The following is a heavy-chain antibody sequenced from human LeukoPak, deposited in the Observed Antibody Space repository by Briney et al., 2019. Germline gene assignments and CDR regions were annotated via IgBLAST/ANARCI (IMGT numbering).Heavy chain of an antibody. J-gene: IGHJ3*02. CDR1: GYTFTSYA. CDR3: ARVAEMATTADAFDI. CDR2: INAGNGNT. Sequence: ASVKVSCKASGYTFTSYAMHWVRQAPGERLEWMGWINAGNGNTKYSQKFQGRVTITRDTSASTAYMELSSLRSEDTAVYYCARVAEMATTADAFDIWGQGTMVTVSS. D-gene: IGHD5-24*01. V-gene: IGHV1-3*01.